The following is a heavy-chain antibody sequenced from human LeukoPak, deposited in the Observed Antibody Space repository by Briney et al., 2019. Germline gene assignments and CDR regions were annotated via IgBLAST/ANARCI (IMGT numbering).Heavy chain of an antibody. D-gene: IGHD3-16*01. CDR2: IYYSGST. Sequence: LETLSLTCTVSGGSISSSSYYWGWIRQPPGKGLEWIGSIYYSGSTYYNPSLKSRVTISVDTSKNQFSLKLSSVTAADTAVYYCARAGVWADSDAFDIWGQGTMVTVSS. J-gene: IGHJ3*02. V-gene: IGHV4-39*07. CDR3: ARAGVWADSDAFDI. CDR1: GGSISSSSYY.